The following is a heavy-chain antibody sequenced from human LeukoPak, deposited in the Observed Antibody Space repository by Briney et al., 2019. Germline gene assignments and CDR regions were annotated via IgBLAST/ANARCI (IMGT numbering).Heavy chain of an antibody. CDR1: GFTFSSYA. CDR3: AIVRCGHYYGDDY. CDR2: ISGSGGST. D-gene: IGHD3-22*01. Sequence: PGGSLRLSCAASGFTFSSYAMSWVRQAPGKGLEWVSAISGSGGSTYYADSVKGRFTISRDNSKNTLYLQMNSLRAEDTAVEYCAIVRCGHYYGDDYWGQGTLVTVSS. V-gene: IGHV3-23*01. J-gene: IGHJ4*02.